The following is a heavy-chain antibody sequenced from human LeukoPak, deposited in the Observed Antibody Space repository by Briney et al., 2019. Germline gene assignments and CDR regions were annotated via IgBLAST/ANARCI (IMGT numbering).Heavy chain of an antibody. CDR3: ARGLDRYYYGSGSPPGY. CDR1: GGSISNYY. CDR2: IYYSGST. J-gene: IGHJ4*02. D-gene: IGHD3-10*01. V-gene: IGHV4-59*12. Sequence: SETLSLTCTVSGGSISNYYWSWIRQPPGKGLEWIGYIYYSGSTNYNPSLKSRVTISVDTSKNQFSLKLSSVTAADTAVYYCARGLDRYYYGSGSPPGYWGQGTLVTVSS.